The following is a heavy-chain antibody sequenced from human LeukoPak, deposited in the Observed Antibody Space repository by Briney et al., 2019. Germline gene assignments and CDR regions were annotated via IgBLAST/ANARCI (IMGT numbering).Heavy chain of an antibody. D-gene: IGHD3-22*01. Sequence: GGSLRLSYAASGLTVRTNYMTWVRQAPGKGLEGVSIIHNDGSTYYADSVKGRFTISRDNYKNTLYLQMNSLRGEDTAMYYCARDLDYFDSSGSHRRRNYFDYWGQGTLVTVSS. V-gene: IGHV3-53*01. CDR1: GLTVRTNY. J-gene: IGHJ4*02. CDR3: ARDLDYFDSSGSHRRRNYFDY. CDR2: IHNDGST.